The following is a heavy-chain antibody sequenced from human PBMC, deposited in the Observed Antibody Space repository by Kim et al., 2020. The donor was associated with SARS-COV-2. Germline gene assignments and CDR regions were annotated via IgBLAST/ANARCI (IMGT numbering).Heavy chain of an antibody. CDR3: ARNGGKYSSGWYGEFDY. Sequence: KSRVTISVDTSKNQFSLKLSSVTAADTAVYYCARNGGKYSSGWYGEFDYWGQGTLVTVSS. J-gene: IGHJ4*02. D-gene: IGHD6-19*01. V-gene: IGHV4-59*01.